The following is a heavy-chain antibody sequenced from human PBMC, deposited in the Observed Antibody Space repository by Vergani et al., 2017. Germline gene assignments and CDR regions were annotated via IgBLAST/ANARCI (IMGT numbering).Heavy chain of an antibody. CDR3: AGGSGARYYDSSGYPRGYFDY. V-gene: IGHV1-69*01. J-gene: IGHJ4*02. D-gene: IGHD3-22*01. Sequence: QVQLVQSGAEVKKPGSSVKVSCKASGGTFSSYAISWVRQAPGQGLEWMGGIIPIFGTANYAQKFQGRVTITADESTSTAYMELSSLGSEDTAVYYCAGGSGARYYDSSGYPRGYFDYWGQGTLVTVSS. CDR1: GGTFSSYA. CDR2: IIPIFGTA.